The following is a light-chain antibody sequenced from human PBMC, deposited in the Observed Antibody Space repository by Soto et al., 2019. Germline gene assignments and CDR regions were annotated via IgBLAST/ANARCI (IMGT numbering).Light chain of an antibody. CDR2: AAS. CDR1: QSVRSSY. CDR3: QQYGSSPPT. J-gene: IGKJ1*01. V-gene: IGKV3-20*01. Sequence: EIVLTQSPDTLSLSPGESATLSCRASQSVRSSYLAWYQQTPGQTPRLLIYAASSRATGIPDRFSGSGSGTDFSLTISRLEAEDSAVYYCQQYGSSPPTFGQGTKVDIK.